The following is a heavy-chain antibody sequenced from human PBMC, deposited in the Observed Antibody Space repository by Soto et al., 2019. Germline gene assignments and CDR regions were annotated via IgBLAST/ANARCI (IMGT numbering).Heavy chain of an antibody. CDR2: IYNSETT. V-gene: IGHV4-59*01. D-gene: IGHD6-13*01. CDR1: GDSISSDY. Sequence: QVQLQESGPELVKPSETLFLTCTVSGDSISSDYWSWIRQPPGKRLDWIGFIYNSETTNYNPSLNSRVTISVDTSKNQFSLNLSSVTAADTAVYYCAKAIRGRTAAAVYNWFDPWGQGILVTVSS. CDR3: AKAIRGRTAAAVYNWFDP. J-gene: IGHJ5*02.